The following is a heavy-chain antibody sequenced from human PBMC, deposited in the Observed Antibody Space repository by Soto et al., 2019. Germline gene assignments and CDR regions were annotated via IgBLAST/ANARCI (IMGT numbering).Heavy chain of an antibody. Sequence: GSLRLSCAASGFTFSSYGMHWVRQAPGKGLEWVAVIWYDGSNKYYADSVKGRFTISRDNSKNTLYLQMNSLRAEDTAVYYCARDRFRITVTTPGMDVWGQGTTVTVSS. J-gene: IGHJ6*02. V-gene: IGHV3-33*01. CDR1: GFTFSSYG. CDR2: IWYDGSNK. CDR3: ARDRFRITVTTPGMDV. D-gene: IGHD4-4*01.